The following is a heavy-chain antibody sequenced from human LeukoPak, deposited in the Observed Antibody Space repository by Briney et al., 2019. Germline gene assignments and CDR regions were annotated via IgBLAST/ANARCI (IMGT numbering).Heavy chain of an antibody. V-gene: IGHV3-7*01. Sequence: GGSLRLSCAASGFTFNDYYMSWVRQAPGKGLEWVANMNQDGSAKGYVDSVKGRFTISRDNARNSLYLQMSSLRPEDTAVYYCATYTHWVAGDVWGQGTTVTVSS. CDR3: ATYTHWVAGDV. J-gene: IGHJ6*02. CDR2: MNQDGSAK. D-gene: IGHD3-16*01. CDR1: GFTFNDYY.